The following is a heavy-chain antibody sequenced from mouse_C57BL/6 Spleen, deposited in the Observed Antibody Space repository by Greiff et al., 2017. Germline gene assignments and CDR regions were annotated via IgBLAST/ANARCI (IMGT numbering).Heavy chain of an antibody. CDR3: ARYYGSSHYFDY. CDR2: IRNKANGYTT. Sequence: EVQRVEPGGGLVQPGGSLSLSCAASGFTFTDYYMSWVRQPPGKALEWLGFIRNKANGYTTEYSASVKGRFTISRDTSQSILYLQMNALRAEDSATYYCARYYGSSHYFDYWGQGTTLTVSS. J-gene: IGHJ2*01. CDR1: GFTFTDYY. V-gene: IGHV7-3*01. D-gene: IGHD1-1*01.